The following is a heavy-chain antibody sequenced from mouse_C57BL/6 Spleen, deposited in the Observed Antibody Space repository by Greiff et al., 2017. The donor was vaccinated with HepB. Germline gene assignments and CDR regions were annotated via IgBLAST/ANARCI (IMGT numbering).Heavy chain of an antibody. V-gene: IGHV1-15*01. CDR1: GYTFTDYE. J-gene: IGHJ4*01. D-gene: IGHD2-12*01. Sequence: QVQLKESGAELVRPGASVTLSCKASGYTFTDYEMHWVKQTPVHGLEWIGAIDPETGGTAYNQKFKGKAILTADKSSSTAYMELRSLTSEDSAVYYCTRRDDDYAMDYWGQGTSVTVSS. CDR3: TRRDDDYAMDY. CDR2: IDPETGGT.